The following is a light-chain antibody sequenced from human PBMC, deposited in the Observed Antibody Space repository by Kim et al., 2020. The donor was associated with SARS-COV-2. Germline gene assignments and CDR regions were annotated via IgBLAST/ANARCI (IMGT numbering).Light chain of an antibody. Sequence: PGWTVPLPCTSSHVGVNCDSPSTGFQEKPGQPPRTLIYGPTSEPPWTPARFSGSLLGEKAALTLSGAQPEDEAGYYCLICCGHGVFGGGTQLTVL. CDR2: GPT. CDR1: HVGVNCDSP. V-gene: IGLV7-43*01. J-gene: IGLJ2*01. CDR3: LICCGHGV.